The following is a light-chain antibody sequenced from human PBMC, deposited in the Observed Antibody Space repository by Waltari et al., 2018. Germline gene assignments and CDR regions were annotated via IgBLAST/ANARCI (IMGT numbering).Light chain of an antibody. V-gene: IGKV1-12*01. CDR3: QQADRFPLT. Sequence: DIQMTQSPSSVSASVGDRVIITCRASQAIIRWLAWYQQKPGEAPKFLIYDASTLQSGVPSRFSGSGSGKEYTLTISSLQPEDFATYYCQQADRFPLTFGGGTKIEI. CDR2: DAS. CDR1: QAIIRW. J-gene: IGKJ4*01.